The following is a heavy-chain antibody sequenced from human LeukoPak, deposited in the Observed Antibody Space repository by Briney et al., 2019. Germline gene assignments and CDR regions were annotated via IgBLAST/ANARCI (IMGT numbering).Heavy chain of an antibody. CDR3: VKDPSGNYFYFDY. CDR1: GFTFSSFA. D-gene: IGHD1-26*01. V-gene: IGHV3-64D*09. J-gene: IGHJ4*02. Sequence: WGSLRLSCSASGFTFSSFAMFWVRHAPGKGLEYVSGSSSDGGRTNYADSVKARFTISRDNSKVTLYLQMTSLRPEDTAIYYCVKDPSGNYFYFDYWGQGTLVTVSS. CDR2: SSSDGGRT.